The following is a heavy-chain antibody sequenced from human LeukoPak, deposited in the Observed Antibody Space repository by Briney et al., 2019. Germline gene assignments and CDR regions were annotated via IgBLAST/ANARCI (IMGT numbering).Heavy chain of an antibody. J-gene: IGHJ5*02. Sequence: PSETLSLTCAVYGGSFSGYYWSWIRQPPGKGLEWIGEINHSGSTNYNPSLKSRVTISVDTSKNQFSLKLSSVTAADTAVYYCARVPSRAAAGTKWFDPWGQGTLVTVSS. CDR3: ARVPSRAAAGTKWFDP. CDR1: GGSFSGYY. D-gene: IGHD6-13*01. V-gene: IGHV4-34*01. CDR2: INHSGST.